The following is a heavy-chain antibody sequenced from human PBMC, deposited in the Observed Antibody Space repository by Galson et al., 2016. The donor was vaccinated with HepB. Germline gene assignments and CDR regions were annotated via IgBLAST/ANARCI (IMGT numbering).Heavy chain of an antibody. CDR3: ARDIYDIWSGYYALDY. CDR2: ISGGGGNT. D-gene: IGHD3-3*01. V-gene: IGHV3-23*01. Sequence: SLRLSCAASGFMFNAYAMSWVRQAPGKGLEWVSSISGGGGNTYYADSVRDRFTISRDNSMNTLSLQMNSLRAEDTAVYYCARDIYDIWSGYYALDYWGQGTLVTVSS. CDR1: GFMFNAYA. J-gene: IGHJ4*02.